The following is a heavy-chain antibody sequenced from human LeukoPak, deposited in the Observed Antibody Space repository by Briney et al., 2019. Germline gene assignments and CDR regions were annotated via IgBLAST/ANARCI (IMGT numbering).Heavy chain of an antibody. J-gene: IGHJ4*02. CDR3: ARAYSGYDPFDY. CDR2: IYHSGST. CDR1: GGSISSGGYS. Sequence: TLSLTCAVSGGSISSGGYSWSWIRQPPGKGLEWIGYIYHSGSTYYNPSLKSRVTISVDRSKNQFSLKLSSVTAADTAVYYCARAYSGYDPFDYWGQGTLVTVSS. V-gene: IGHV4-30-2*01. D-gene: IGHD5-12*01.